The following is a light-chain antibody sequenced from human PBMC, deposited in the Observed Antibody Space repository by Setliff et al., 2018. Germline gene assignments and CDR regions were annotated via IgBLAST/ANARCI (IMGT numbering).Light chain of an antibody. J-gene: IGLJ2*01. Sequence: QSALTQPPSASGTPGQRVTISCSGSSSNFGSKTVNWYQQLPGTAPKLLISQDSQRPSGVPDRFSGSKSGTSASLAISGLQSEDEADYYCAAWDVSLNEVVFGGGTKVTVL. CDR2: QDS. V-gene: IGLV1-44*01. CDR3: AAWDVSLNEVV. CDR1: SSNFGSKT.